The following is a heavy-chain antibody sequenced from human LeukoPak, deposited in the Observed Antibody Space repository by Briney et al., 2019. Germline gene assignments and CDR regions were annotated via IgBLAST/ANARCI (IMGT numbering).Heavy chain of an antibody. CDR3: VRDAPETTPFDH. V-gene: IGHV3-74*01. CDR1: GFNFRGAW. CDR2: IKVNGDDI. D-gene: IGHD1-14*01. J-gene: IGHJ4*02. Sequence: PRGSLRLSCGASGFNFRGAWMHWVRPAPGKGLVWLLGIKVNGDDIGYADSVRGRFTISRDNDKNTHYLQMRSLRAEDTAVYYCVRDAPETTPFDHWGQGTLVTVSS.